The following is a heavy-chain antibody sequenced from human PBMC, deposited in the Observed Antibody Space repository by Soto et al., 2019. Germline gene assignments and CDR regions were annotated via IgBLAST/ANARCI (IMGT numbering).Heavy chain of an antibody. J-gene: IGHJ4*02. CDR1: GYSFTSYW. V-gene: IGHV5-10-1*01. D-gene: IGHD2-8*01. CDR2: IDPSDSYT. CDR3: ARPLYPEYCTDGVCYSYDY. Sequence: GESLKISCKGSGYSFTSYWISWVRQMPGKGLEWMGRIDPSDSYTNYSPSFQGHVTISADKSISTAYLQWSSLEASDTAMYYCARPLYPEYCTDGVCYSYDYWGQGTPVTVSS.